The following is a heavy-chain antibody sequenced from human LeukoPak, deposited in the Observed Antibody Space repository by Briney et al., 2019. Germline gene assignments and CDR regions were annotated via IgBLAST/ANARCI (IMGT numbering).Heavy chain of an antibody. Sequence: PSETLSLTCTVSGGSISSGGYYWSWIRQTPGKGLEWIGEINHSGSTSYNPSLKSRVTVSVLTSKNQFSLKLSSVSAADTAVYYCARQREGYFDLWGRGTLVTVSS. J-gene: IGHJ2*01. CDR1: GGSISSGGYY. V-gene: IGHV4-39*01. CDR3: ARQREGYFDL. CDR2: INHSGST.